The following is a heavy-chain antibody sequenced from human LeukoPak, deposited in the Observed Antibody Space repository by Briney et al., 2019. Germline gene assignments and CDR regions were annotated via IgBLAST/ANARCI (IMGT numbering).Heavy chain of an antibody. D-gene: IGHD2-2*01. J-gene: IGHJ6*03. CDR3: ATGPWSSTSCWGDYYYYMDV. CDR2: FDPEDGET. V-gene: IGHV1-24*01. Sequence: ASVKVSCKVSGYTLTELSMHWVRQAPGKGLEWMGGFDPEDGETIYAQKFQGRVTMTEDTSTDTAYMELSSLRSEDTAVYYCATGPWSSTSCWGDYYYYMDVWGKGTTVTVSS. CDR1: GYTLTELS.